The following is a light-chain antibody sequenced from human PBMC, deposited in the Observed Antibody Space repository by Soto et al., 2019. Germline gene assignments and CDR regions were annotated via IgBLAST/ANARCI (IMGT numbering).Light chain of an antibody. J-gene: IGKJ5*01. Sequence: EIVLTQSPGTLSLSPGEIATLSCRASQSVSSSYLAWYQQKPGQAPRLLIYGASSSATGIPDRFSGSGSGTEFTLTISRLEPEDFAVYYCQQYGSSPLTFGQGTRLEIK. V-gene: IGKV3-20*01. CDR2: GAS. CDR3: QQYGSSPLT. CDR1: QSVSSSY.